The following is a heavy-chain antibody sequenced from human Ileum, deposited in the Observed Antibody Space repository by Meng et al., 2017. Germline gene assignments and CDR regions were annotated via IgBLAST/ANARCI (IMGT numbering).Heavy chain of an antibody. Sequence: SLALPLGVIFVCYGMYGVSSTREPPRKGLEWMRGINHSTRNDYNPSLRVLVTISVYTSKNQFSLKRSTVTAADTAVYYCARGGAWFDPWGQGTLVTVSS. CDR3: ARGGAWFDP. V-gene: IGHV4-34*01. CDR2: INHSTRN. CDR1: FVCYGMYG. J-gene: IGHJ5*02.